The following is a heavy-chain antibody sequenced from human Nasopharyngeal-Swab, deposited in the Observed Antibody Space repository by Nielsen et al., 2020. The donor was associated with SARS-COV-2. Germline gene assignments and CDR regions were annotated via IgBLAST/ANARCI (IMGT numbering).Heavy chain of an antibody. J-gene: IGHJ4*02. CDR3: ARDRGSGSYSYYFDY. D-gene: IGHD3-10*01. V-gene: IGHV3-30*04. CDR2: ISYDGSNK. Sequence: GGSLRLSCAASGFTFSSYAMHWVRQAPGKGLEWVAVISYDGSNKYYADSVKGRFTISGDNSKNTLYLQMNSLRAEDTAVYYCARDRGSGSYSYYFDYWGQGTLVTVSS. CDR1: GFTFSSYA.